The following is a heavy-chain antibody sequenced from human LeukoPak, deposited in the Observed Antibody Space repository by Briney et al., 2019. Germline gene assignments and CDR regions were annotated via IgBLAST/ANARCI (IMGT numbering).Heavy chain of an antibody. V-gene: IGHV4-34*01. J-gene: IGHJ3*02. CDR1: GGSFSGYY. CDR3: ARGYFDAFDI. Sequence: SETLSLTCAVYGGSFSGYYWSWIRQPPGKGLEWIGEINHSGSTNYNPSLKSRVTISVDTSKNQFSLKLSSVTAADTAVYYCARGYFDAFDIWGQGTMVTASS. D-gene: IGHD2-21*01. CDR2: INHSGST.